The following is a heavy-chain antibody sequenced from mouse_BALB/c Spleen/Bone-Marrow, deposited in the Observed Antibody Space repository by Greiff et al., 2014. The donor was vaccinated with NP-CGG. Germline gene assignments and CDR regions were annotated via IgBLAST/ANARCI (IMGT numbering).Heavy chain of an antibody. J-gene: IGHJ2*01. Sequence: VQLQQSGPDLAKPSQSLSLTCTVPGYSITSGYSWPWIRQFPGNKLEWMGYIHYSGSTNYNPSLKSRMSITRDTSKNQFFLQWNSVTTEDTSSYYCARIDYDSSHDYWGQGTPLTVSS. CDR3: ARIDYDSSHDY. CDR1: GYSITSGYS. V-gene: IGHV3-1*02. D-gene: IGHD1-1*01. CDR2: IHYSGST.